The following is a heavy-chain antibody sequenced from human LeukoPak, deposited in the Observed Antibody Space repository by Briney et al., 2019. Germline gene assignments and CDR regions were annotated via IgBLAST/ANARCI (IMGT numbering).Heavy chain of an antibody. D-gene: IGHD3-22*01. J-gene: IGHJ4*02. Sequence: SETLSLTCTVSGGSISSGGYYWSWIRQHPGKGLEWIGYVYYSGSTYYNLSLKSRVTISVDTSKNQFSLKLSSVTAADTAVYYCAREAKDYYDSSGYFDYWGQGTLVTVSS. CDR2: VYYSGST. CDR1: GGSISSGGYY. V-gene: IGHV4-31*03. CDR3: AREAKDYYDSSGYFDY.